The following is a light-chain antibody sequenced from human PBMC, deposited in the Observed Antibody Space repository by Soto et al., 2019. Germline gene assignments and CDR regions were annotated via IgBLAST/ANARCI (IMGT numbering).Light chain of an antibody. J-gene: IGLJ2*01. V-gene: IGLV2-14*01. CDR2: EVN. CDR3: SSYTSSITWV. Sequence: LTQPASVSGSPGQSITISCTGTSXDVGGYNYVSWYQQHPGKAPKLMISEVNNRPSGVSNRFSGSKSGNTASLTISGLQAEDEADYYCSSYTSSITWVFGGGTKVTVL. CDR1: SXDVGGYNY.